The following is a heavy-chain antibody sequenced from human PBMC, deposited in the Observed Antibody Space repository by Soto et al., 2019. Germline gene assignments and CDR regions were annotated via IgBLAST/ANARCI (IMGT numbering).Heavy chain of an antibody. CDR2: MNPNSGNT. J-gene: IGHJ5*02. V-gene: IGHV1-8*01. Sequence: GASVKVSCKASGYTFTSYDINWVRQATGQGLEWMGWMNPNSGNTGYAQKFQGRVTMTRNTSISTAYMELSSLRSEDTAVYYCARESSGSLGVSWFDPWGQGTLVTVSS. CDR3: ARESSGSLGVSWFDP. CDR1: GYTFTSYD. D-gene: IGHD6-19*01.